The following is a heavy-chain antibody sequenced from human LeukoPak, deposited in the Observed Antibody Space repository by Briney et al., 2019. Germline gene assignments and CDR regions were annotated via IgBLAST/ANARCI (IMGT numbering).Heavy chain of an antibody. Sequence: PSETLSLTCTVSGGSISGYYWSWIRQPPGKGLEWIGEINHSGSTNYNPSLKSRVTISVDTSKNQFSLKLSSVTAADTAVYYCARGQGGYSYGGASYYYYYYMDVWGKGTTVTVSS. CDR1: GGSISGYY. CDR2: INHSGST. D-gene: IGHD5-18*01. V-gene: IGHV4-34*01. J-gene: IGHJ6*03. CDR3: ARGQGGYSYGGASYYYYYYMDV.